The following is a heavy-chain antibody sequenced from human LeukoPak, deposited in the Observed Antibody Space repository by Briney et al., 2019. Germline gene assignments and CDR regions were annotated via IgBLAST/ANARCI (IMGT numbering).Heavy chain of an antibody. CDR2: IYTTGST. V-gene: IGHV4-4*07. CDR3: ARVGGDCGGDCYHYYSMDV. J-gene: IGHJ6*03. Sequence: SETLSLTCSVSGGSISSYYWSWIRQSAGKGLEWIGRIYTTGSTNYNPSLKSRVTISGDKSKNQFSLKLSSVTAADTAVYYCARVGGDCGGDCYHYYSMDVWGKGTTVTVSS. CDR1: GGSISSYY. D-gene: IGHD2-21*02.